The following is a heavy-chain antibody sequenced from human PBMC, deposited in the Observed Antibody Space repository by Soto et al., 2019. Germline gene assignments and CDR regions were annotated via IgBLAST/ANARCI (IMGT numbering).Heavy chain of an antibody. Sequence: QVRLVQSGAEVKKTGSSVKVSCEASGTTFSNFAIGWVRQAPGQGLEWMGGIILPFGTPNYAQKFQGRVTLSADESVTTAYRGLRGLRSEDTAVYYCVRGPDYEGYFDYWGQGTLVTVSS. CDR3: VRGPDYEGYFDY. J-gene: IGHJ4*02. CDR1: GTTFSNFA. CDR2: IILPFGTP. D-gene: IGHD3-22*01. V-gene: IGHV1-69*12.